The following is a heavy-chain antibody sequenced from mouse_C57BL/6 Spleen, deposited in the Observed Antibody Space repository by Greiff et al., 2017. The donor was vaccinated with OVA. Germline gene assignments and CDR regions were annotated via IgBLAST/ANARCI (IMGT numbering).Heavy chain of an antibody. J-gene: IGHJ3*01. D-gene: IGHD3-2*02. Sequence: EVHLVESGGGLVKPGGSLKLSCAASGFTFSSYTMSWVRQTPEKRLEWVATISGGGGNTYYPDSVKGRFTISRDNAKNTLYLQMSSLRSEDTALYYCAREGRTAQGFAYWGQGTLVTVSA. CDR1: GFTFSSYT. CDR3: AREGRTAQGFAY. V-gene: IGHV5-9*01. CDR2: ISGGGGNT.